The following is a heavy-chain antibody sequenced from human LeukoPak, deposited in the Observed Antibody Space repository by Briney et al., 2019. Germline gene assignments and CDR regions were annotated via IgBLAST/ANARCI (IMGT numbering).Heavy chain of an antibody. V-gene: IGHV4-59*12. CDR1: GGSISSDY. CDR3: ARDGQTTAGFDY. D-gene: IGHD1-14*01. CDR2: IYYSGIT. Sequence: PSETLSLTCTVSGGSISSDYWSWIRQPPGKGLEWIGYIYYSGITNYNPSLKSRVTISVDTSKNQFSLKLSSVTAADTAVYYCARDGQTTAGFDYWGQGTLVTVSS. J-gene: IGHJ4*02.